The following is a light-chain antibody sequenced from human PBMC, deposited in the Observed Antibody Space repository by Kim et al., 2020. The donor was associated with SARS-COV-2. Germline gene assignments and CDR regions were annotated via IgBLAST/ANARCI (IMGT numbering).Light chain of an antibody. V-gene: IGLV2-14*03. CDR2: DVS. CDR3: SSYTSSSLRV. Sequence: GQSFTISCTGTSSDVGGYNYVSWYQQHPGKAPKLMIYDVSNRPSGVSNRFSGSKSGNTASLTISGLQAEDEADYYCSSYTSSSLRVFGGGTQLTVL. J-gene: IGLJ2*01. CDR1: SSDVGGYNY.